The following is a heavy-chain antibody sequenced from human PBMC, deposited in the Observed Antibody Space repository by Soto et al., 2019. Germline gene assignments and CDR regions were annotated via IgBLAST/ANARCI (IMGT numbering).Heavy chain of an antibody. CDR1: GFTFSSYS. D-gene: IGHD1-26*01. CDR2: ISSSSSYI. V-gene: IGHV3-21*01. CDR3: ARVRVVGSGNRELGYYGMDV. J-gene: IGHJ6*02. Sequence: GGSLRLSCAASGFTFSSYSMNWVRQAPGKGLEWVSSISSSSSYIYYADSVKGRFTISRDNAKNSLYLQMNSLRAEDTAVYYCARVRVVGSGNRELGYYGMDVWGQGTTVTVSS.